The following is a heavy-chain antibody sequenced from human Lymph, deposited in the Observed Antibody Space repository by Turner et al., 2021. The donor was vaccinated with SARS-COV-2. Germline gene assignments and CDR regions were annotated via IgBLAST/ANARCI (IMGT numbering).Heavy chain of an antibody. Sequence: QVQLVESGGGVVQPGRSLRLTCAASGFTFRSYCMHWVRQAPGKGLGWVAVIWYDGSNKYYADSVKGRFTISRDNSKNTLYLQMNSLRAEDTAVYYCARGLGSSWYSGGFDYWGQGTLVTVSS. V-gene: IGHV3-33*01. J-gene: IGHJ4*02. CDR2: IWYDGSNK. CDR3: ARGLGSSWYSGGFDY. D-gene: IGHD6-13*01. CDR1: GFTFRSYC.